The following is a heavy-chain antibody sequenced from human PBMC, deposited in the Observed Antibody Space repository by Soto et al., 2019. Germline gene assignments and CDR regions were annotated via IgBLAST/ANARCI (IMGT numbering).Heavy chain of an antibody. CDR2: IKQDGSEK. J-gene: IGHJ5*02. Sequence: PGGSLRLSCAASGFTFSSYWMSWVRQAPGKGLEWVANIKQDGSEKYYVDSVKGRFTISRDNAKNSLYLQMNSLRAEDTAVYYCARSGQHRDSNWFDPWGQGTLVTVSS. CDR1: GFTFSSYW. V-gene: IGHV3-7*01. D-gene: IGHD6-13*01. CDR3: ARSGQHRDSNWFDP.